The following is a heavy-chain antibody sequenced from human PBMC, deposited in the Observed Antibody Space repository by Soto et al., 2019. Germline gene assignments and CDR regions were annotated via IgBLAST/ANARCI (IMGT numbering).Heavy chain of an antibody. Sequence: SETLSLTCTVSGGSISSGGYYWTWIRQHPGKGLEWIGYIYYSGSTYYNPSLKSRVTISVDTSKNQFSLKLSSVTAADTAVYYCVREKYYYGSGKDGMDVWGQGTTVTVSS. V-gene: IGHV4-31*03. CDR3: VREKYYYGSGKDGMDV. CDR1: GGSISSGGYY. D-gene: IGHD3-10*01. CDR2: IYYSGST. J-gene: IGHJ6*02.